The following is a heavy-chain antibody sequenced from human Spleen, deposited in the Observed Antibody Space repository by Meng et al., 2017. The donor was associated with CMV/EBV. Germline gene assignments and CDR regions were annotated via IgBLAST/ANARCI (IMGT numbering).Heavy chain of an antibody. V-gene: IGHV4-39*07. Sequence: CTLSGGYITTRAYYWAWIRQSPGKGLQWIGSTFSTGTTYLNPSLARRITMSVDSSKNLFSLRLTSVTAADTAVYFCARAGWNQFFDHWGRGSLVTVSS. D-gene: IGHD1-1*01. CDR2: TFSTGTT. J-gene: IGHJ4*02. CDR3: ARAGWNQFFDH. CDR1: GGYITTRAYY.